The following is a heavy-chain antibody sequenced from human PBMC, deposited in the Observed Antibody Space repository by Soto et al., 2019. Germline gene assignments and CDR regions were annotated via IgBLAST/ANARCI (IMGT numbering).Heavy chain of an antibody. V-gene: IGHV3-74*01. J-gene: IGHJ4*02. Sequence: GGSLRLSCTASGFTFSSYWMHWVRQAPGKGLVWVSRINSDGSTTNYADSVKGRFTISRDNAKNTLYLQMNSLRAEDTAIYYCATHCSTTNCLQYWGQGTLVTVSS. CDR2: INSDGSTT. D-gene: IGHD2-2*01. CDR3: ATHCSTTNCLQY. CDR1: GFTFSSYW.